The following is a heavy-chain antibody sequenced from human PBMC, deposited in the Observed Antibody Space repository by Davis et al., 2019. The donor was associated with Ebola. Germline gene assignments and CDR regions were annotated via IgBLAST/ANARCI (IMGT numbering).Heavy chain of an antibody. CDR3: ARGRYCSSTSCYYYYYGMDV. J-gene: IGHJ6*02. CDR2: IRYDGSNK. V-gene: IGHV3-30*02. Sequence: GESLKISCTTSGFTFGDYAMNWVRQAPGKGLEWVAFIRYDGSNKYYADSVKGRFTISRDNSKNTLYLQMNSLRAEDTAVYYCARGRYCSSTSCYYYYYGMDVWGQGTTVTVSS. CDR1: GFTFGDYA. D-gene: IGHD2-2*01.